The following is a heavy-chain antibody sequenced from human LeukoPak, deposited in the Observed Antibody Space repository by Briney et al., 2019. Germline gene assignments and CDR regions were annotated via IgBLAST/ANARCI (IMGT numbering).Heavy chain of an antibody. J-gene: IGHJ4*02. D-gene: IGHD3-10*01. CDR2: ISYDGSNK. V-gene: IGHV3-30*18. CDR3: AKDRALYGSGSYVDY. Sequence: GGSLRLSCAASGLTFSSYGMHWVRQAPGKGLEWVAVISYDGSNKYYADSVKGRFTISRDNSKNTLYLQMNSLRAEDTAVYYCAKDRALYGSGSYVDYWGQGTLVTVSS. CDR1: GLTFSSYG.